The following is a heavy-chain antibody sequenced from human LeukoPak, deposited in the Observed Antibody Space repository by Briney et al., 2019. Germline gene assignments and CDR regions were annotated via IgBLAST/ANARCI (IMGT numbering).Heavy chain of an antibody. V-gene: IGHV4-59*01. J-gene: IGHJ4*02. CDR1: GGSISSYY. CDR2: IYYSGST. CDR3: ARDGSAAGMDY. Sequence: SETLSLTCTVSGGSISSYYWSWIRQPPGKGLEWLGYIYYSGSTNYNPSLKSRVTISVDTSKNQFSLKLSSVTAADTAVYYCARDGSAAGMDYWGQGTLVTVSS. D-gene: IGHD6-13*01.